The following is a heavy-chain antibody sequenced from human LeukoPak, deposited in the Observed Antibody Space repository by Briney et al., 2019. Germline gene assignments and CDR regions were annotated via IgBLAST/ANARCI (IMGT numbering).Heavy chain of an antibody. Sequence: GGSLRLSCAASGFTFSSYWMHWARHAPGKGLVWVSRINSDGSSTSYADSVKGRFTISRDNAMNTLYLQMNSLRAEDTAVYYCARVQGHPPNGLDIWGQGTMVTVSS. CDR2: INSDGSST. CDR3: ARVQGHPPNGLDI. J-gene: IGHJ3*02. V-gene: IGHV3-74*01. D-gene: IGHD2-8*01. CDR1: GFTFSSYW.